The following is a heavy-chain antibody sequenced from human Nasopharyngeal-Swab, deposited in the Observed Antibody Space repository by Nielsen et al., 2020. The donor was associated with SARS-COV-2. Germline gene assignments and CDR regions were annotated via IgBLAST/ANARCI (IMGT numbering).Heavy chain of an antibody. J-gene: IGHJ4*02. CDR2: ISGGGDTI. Sequence: GGSLRLSCAASGFTFSFYEMNWVRQAPGKGLEWVAFISGGGDTIFYADSVKGRFTISRDDAKNSLYLQLNTLRVEDTAVYYRVRELDYFDSWGQGTLVTVSS. V-gene: IGHV3-48*03. CDR3: VRELDYFDS. CDR1: GFTFSFYE. D-gene: IGHD1-1*01.